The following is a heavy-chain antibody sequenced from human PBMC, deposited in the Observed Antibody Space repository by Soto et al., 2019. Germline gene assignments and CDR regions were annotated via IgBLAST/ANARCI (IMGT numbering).Heavy chain of an antibody. J-gene: IGHJ2*01. CDR3: AKYFLRLPAPGYFDL. CDR1: GFTFSSYA. CDR2: VSGSGGST. D-gene: IGHD2-15*01. Sequence: EVQLLESGGGLVQPGGSLRLSCAASGFTFSSYAMRWVRQAPGKGLEWVSAVSGSGGSTYYADSVKGRFTISRDNSKNPLYLQMNSLRAEDTAVYYGAKYFLRLPAPGYFDLWGRGNLVTVSS. V-gene: IGHV3-23*01.